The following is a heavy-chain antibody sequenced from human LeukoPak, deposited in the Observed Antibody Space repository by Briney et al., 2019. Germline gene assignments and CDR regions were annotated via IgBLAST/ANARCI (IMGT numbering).Heavy chain of an antibody. CDR3: AKREDENDFWSGSQARWFDP. Sequence: SETLSLTCTVSGGSISSSSYYWGWIRQPPGKGLEWIGSIYYSGSTYYNPSLKSRVTISVDTSKNQFSLKLSCVTAADTAVYYCAKREDENDFWSGSQARWFDPWGQGTLVSVSS. CDR1: GGSISSSSYY. J-gene: IGHJ5*02. V-gene: IGHV4-39*01. CDR2: IYYSGST. D-gene: IGHD3-3*01.